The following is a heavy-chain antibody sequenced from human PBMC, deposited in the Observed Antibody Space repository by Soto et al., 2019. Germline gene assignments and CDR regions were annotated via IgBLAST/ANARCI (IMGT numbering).Heavy chain of an antibody. Sequence: SETLSLTCIVSGGSIYSSYWSWIRQPPGKGLEWIGYIYYSGSTNYNPSLKSRVTISVDTSKNQFSLKLSSVTAADTAVYYCARSSGYDILANWGQGTLVT. D-gene: IGHD3-9*01. CDR1: GGSIYSSY. CDR3: ARSSGYDILAN. V-gene: IGHV4-59*01. CDR2: IYYSGST. J-gene: IGHJ4*02.